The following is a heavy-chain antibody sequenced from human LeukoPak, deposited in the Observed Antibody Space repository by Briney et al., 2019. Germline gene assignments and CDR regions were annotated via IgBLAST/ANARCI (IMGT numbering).Heavy chain of an antibody. Sequence: GGSLRLSCAASGFTFSSYAMSWVRQAPGKGLEWVSAISGSGGSTYYADSVKGRFTISRDNSKNTLWLQMNGLRAEDTAVYYCAKDSYDSSGYYFPDYWGQGTLVTVSS. V-gene: IGHV3-23*01. CDR3: AKDSYDSSGYYFPDY. D-gene: IGHD3-22*01. J-gene: IGHJ4*02. CDR2: ISGSGGST. CDR1: GFTFSSYA.